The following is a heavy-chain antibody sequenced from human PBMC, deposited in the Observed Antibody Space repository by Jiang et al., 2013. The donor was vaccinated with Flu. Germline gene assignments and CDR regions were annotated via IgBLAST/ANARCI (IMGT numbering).Heavy chain of an antibody. J-gene: IGHJ4*02. CDR2: ISYDGSNK. CDR1: GFTFSSYG. D-gene: IGHD6-13*01. CDR3: ARAVTYSSPSGLDY. Sequence: VQLVESGGGVVQPGRSLRLSCAASGFTFSSYGMHWVRQAPGKGLEWVAVISYDGSNKYYADSVKGRFTISRDNSKNTLYLQMNSLRAEDTAVYYCARAVTYSSPSGLDYWGQGTLVTVSS. V-gene: IGHV3-33*05.